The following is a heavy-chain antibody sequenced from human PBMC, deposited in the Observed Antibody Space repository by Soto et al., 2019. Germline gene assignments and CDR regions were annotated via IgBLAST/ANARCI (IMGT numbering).Heavy chain of an antibody. Sequence: ASVKVSCKASGYTFTSYYMHWVRQAPGQGLEWMGIINPSGGSTSYAQKFQGRVTMTRDTSTSTVYMELSSLRSEDTAVYYCARASYSSGLTDAFDIWGQWTMVTVSS. D-gene: IGHD6-19*01. CDR3: ARASYSSGLTDAFDI. CDR2: INPSGGST. V-gene: IGHV1-46*01. J-gene: IGHJ3*02. CDR1: GYTFTSYY.